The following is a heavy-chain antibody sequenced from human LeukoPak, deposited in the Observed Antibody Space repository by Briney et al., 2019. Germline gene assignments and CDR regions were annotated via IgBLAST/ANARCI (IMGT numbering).Heavy chain of an antibody. CDR3: AKWGDYDVLTGYYVSDF. CDR2: ITGSGGNT. Sequence: GASLRLSCAASGFTFSNYAMSWVRQAPGKGLEWVSAITGSGGNTYYADSVKGRFTISRDNSKNTVFLQMNSLRAEDTAVYYCAKWGDYDVLTGYYVSDFWGQGTLVTVSS. J-gene: IGHJ4*02. V-gene: IGHV3-23*01. D-gene: IGHD3-9*01. CDR1: GFTFSNYA.